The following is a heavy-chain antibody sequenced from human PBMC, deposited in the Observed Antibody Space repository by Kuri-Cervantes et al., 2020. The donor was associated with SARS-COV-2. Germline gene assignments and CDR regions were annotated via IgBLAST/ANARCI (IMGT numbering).Heavy chain of an antibody. CDR3: ARGYCSSTSRHYYYYYMDV. V-gene: IGHV1-2*02. J-gene: IGHJ6*03. CDR2: INPNSGGT. Sequence: GESLKISCKASGYTFTGYYMHWVRQAPGQGLERMGWINPNSGGTNYAQKFQGRVTMTRDTSISTAYMELSRLRSDDTAVYYCARGYCSSTSRHYYYYYMDVWGKGTTVTVSS. CDR1: GYTFTGYY. D-gene: IGHD2-2*01.